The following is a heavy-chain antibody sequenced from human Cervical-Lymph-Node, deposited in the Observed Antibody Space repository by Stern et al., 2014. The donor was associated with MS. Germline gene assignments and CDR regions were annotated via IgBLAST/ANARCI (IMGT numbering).Heavy chain of an antibody. CDR2: ISSSSSYI. CDR3: ASVHYDSSGYYGFPPDY. V-gene: IGHV3-21*01. J-gene: IGHJ4*02. D-gene: IGHD3-22*01. CDR1: GFTFSSYS. Sequence: VQLVESGGGLVKPGGSLRLSCAASGFTFSSYSMNWVRQAPGKGLEWVSSISSSSSYIYYADSVKGRFTISRDNAKNSLYLQMNSLRAEDTAVYYCASVHYDSSGYYGFPPDYWGQGTLVTVSS.